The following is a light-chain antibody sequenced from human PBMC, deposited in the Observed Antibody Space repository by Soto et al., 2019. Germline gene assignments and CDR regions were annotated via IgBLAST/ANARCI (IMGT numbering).Light chain of an antibody. CDR1: SSDIGNYNY. Sequence: QSVLTQPASVSGSPGQSITISCTGTSSDIGNYNYVSWYQQHPGKAPKLMIYEVSYRPSGVSNRFSGSKSGNTASLTISGLQAEDEADYYCYSYRGYYTRVFGTGTKVTVL. CDR2: EVS. CDR3: YSYRGYYTRV. J-gene: IGLJ1*01. V-gene: IGLV2-14*01.